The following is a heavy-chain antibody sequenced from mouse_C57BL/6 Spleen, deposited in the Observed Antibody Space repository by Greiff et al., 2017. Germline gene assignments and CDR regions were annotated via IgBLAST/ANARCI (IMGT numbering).Heavy chain of an antibody. CDR2: IHPNSGST. Sequence: QVQLKQPGAELVKPGASVKLSCKASGYTFTSYWLHWVKQRPGQGLEWIGMIHPNSGSTNYNEKFKSKATLTVDKSSSTAYMQLSSLTSEDSAVYYCARGDYDGRSFDYWGQGTTLTVSS. CDR1: GYTFTSYW. D-gene: IGHD2-4*01. V-gene: IGHV1-64*01. J-gene: IGHJ2*01. CDR3: ARGDYDGRSFDY.